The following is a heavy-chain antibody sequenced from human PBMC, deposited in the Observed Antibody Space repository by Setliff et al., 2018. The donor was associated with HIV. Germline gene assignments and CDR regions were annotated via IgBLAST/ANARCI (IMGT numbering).Heavy chain of an antibody. J-gene: IGHJ4*02. Sequence: GASVKVSCKASGGTFSSYAISWVRQAPGQGLEWMGGIIPILGIANYAQKFQGRVTITADKSTSTAYMELSSLRSEDTAVYYCARGVPLLPPRNWGQGALVTVSS. CDR3: ARGVPLLPPRN. CDR1: GGTFSSYA. V-gene: IGHV1-69*10. CDR2: IIPILGIA. D-gene: IGHD1-26*01.